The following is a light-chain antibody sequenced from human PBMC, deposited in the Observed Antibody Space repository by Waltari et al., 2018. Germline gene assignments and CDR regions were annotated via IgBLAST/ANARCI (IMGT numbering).Light chain of an antibody. CDR2: DAS. Sequence: EIVLTQSPATLSLSPGERATLSCRASQTIGSYLAWYQPKPGQAPRLLIYDASNRATGIPARFSGSGSGTDFILTISSLEPEDFAIYYCQQRGNWPLTFGGGTKVEIK. J-gene: IGKJ4*01. V-gene: IGKV3-11*01. CDR1: QTIGSY. CDR3: QQRGNWPLT.